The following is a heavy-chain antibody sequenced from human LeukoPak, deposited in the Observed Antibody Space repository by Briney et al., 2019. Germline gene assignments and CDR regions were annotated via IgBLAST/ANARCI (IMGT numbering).Heavy chain of an antibody. J-gene: IGHJ4*02. V-gene: IGHV3-53*01. Sequence: GGSLTLARSPSGFTVGINYVGWGRHARGKGLEWVSVIYRGGNTYYPDSVKGRFPISRDNSKTALYLQMNSLRAEDTAVYYCASYRYDHYHYFDYWGQGTLVTVPS. CDR2: IYRGGNT. CDR3: ASYRYDHYHYFDY. CDR1: GFTVGINY. D-gene: IGHD3-16*02.